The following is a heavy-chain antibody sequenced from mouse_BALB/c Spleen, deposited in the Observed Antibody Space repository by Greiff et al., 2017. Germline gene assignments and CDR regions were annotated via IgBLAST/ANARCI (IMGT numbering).Heavy chain of an antibody. CDR3: TRFGNYFFDY. CDR1: GYTFTSYW. CDR2: IYPGSGST. V-gene: IGHV1S22*01. Sequence: LQQPVSELVRPGASVKLSCKASGYTFTSYWMHWVKQRHGQGLEWIGNIYPGSGSTNYDEKFKSKGTLTVDTSSSTAYMHLSSLTSEDSAVYYCTRFGNYFFDYWGQGTTLTVSS. J-gene: IGHJ2*01. D-gene: IGHD2-1*01.